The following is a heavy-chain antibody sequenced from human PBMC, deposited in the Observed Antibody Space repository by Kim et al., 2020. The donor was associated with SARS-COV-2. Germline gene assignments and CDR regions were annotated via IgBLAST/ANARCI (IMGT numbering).Heavy chain of an antibody. CDR3: ARYYYASSGYYYLDY. Sequence: QKVQGRVTMTREKSTSTVYMELSSLRSEDTAVYYCARYYYASSGYYYLDYWGQGTLVTVSS. D-gene: IGHD3-22*01. J-gene: IGHJ4*02. V-gene: IGHV1-46*01.